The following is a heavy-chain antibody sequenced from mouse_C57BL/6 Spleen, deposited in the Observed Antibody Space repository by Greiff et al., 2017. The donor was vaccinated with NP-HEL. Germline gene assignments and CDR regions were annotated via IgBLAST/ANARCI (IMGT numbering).Heavy chain of an antibody. J-gene: IGHJ4*01. CDR1: GFSLTSYG. Sequence: VQLQQSGPGLVQPSQRLSITCTVSGFSLTSYGVHWVRQSPGKGLEWLGVIWRGGSTDYNAAFLSRLSITNDNSKSQVFYKMNSLQADDTAIYYCASAYYSSNYYAMDYWGQGTSVTVSS. D-gene: IGHD2-5*01. V-gene: IGHV2-5*01. CDR3: ASAYYSSNYYAMDY. CDR2: IWRGGST.